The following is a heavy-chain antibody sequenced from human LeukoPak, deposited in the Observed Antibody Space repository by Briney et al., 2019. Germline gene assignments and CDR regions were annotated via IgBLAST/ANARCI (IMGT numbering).Heavy chain of an antibody. J-gene: IGHJ4*02. Sequence: GGSLRLSCAASGFTFSSYAMSWVRQAPGKGLEWVSAISGSGGSTYYADSVKGRFTISRDNSENTLYLQMNSLRAEDTAVYYCAKAPYSNTDFDYWGQGTLVTVSS. D-gene: IGHD6-13*01. CDR1: GFTFSSYA. V-gene: IGHV3-23*01. CDR3: AKAPYSNTDFDY. CDR2: ISGSGGST.